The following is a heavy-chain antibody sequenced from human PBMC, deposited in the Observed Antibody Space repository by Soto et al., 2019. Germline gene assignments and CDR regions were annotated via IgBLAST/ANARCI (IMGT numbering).Heavy chain of an antibody. V-gene: IGHV4-34*01. J-gene: IGHJ6*02. CDR2: INHSGST. CDR1: GGSFSGYY. D-gene: IGHD4-17*01. CDR3: ARASYGDSPNYYYYYGMDV. Sequence: QVQLQQWGAGLLKPSETLSLTCAVYGGSFSGYYWSWIRQPPGKGLEWIGEINHSGSTNYNPSLKSRVTISVDTSKNQFSLKLSSVTAADTAVYYCARASYGDSPNYYYYYGMDVWGQGTTVTVS.